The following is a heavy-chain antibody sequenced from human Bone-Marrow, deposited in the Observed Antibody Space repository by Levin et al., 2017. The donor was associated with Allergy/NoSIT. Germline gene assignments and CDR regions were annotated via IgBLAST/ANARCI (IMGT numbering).Heavy chain of an antibody. CDR1: GGTFSSYA. Sequence: SVKVSCKASGGTFSSYAISWVRQAPGQGLEWMGGIIPIFGTANYAQKFQGRVTITADESTSTAYMELSSLRSEDTAVYYCARDQGLGGRYFDWLLSWGQGTLVTVSS. CDR2: IIPIFGTA. V-gene: IGHV1-69*13. J-gene: IGHJ5*02. D-gene: IGHD3-9*01. CDR3: ARDQGLGGRYFDWLLS.